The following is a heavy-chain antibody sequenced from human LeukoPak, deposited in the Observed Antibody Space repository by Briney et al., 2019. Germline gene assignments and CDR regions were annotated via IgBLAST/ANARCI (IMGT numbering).Heavy chain of an antibody. CDR2: LYHSGTT. CDR3: ARVEVPRDINDWYFDL. CDR1: GYSIAHGFF. V-gene: IGHV4-38-2*02. Sequence: TSETLSLTCTVSGYSIAHGFFWAWIRQPPGEGLEWIGSLYHSGTTYYNTSLKSRISTSVDTSKNQFSLKLRLVTAADTAVYYCARVEVPRDINDWYFDLWGRGTLVTVSS. D-gene: IGHD2-15*01. J-gene: IGHJ2*01.